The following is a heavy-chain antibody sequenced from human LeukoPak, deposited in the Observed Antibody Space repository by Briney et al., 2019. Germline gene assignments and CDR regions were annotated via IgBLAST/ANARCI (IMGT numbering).Heavy chain of an antibody. J-gene: IGHJ4*02. V-gene: IGHV3-23*01. D-gene: IGHD2-2*01. CDR2: ISGSGGST. Sequence: GGSLRLSFAASGFTFSSYAMSWVRQAPGKGLEWVSAISGSGGSTYYADSVKGRFTISRDNSKNTLYLQMNSLRAEDTAVYYCAKARGIVVVPAAMAFDYWGQGTLVTVSS. CDR3: AKARGIVVVPAAMAFDY. CDR1: GFTFSSYA.